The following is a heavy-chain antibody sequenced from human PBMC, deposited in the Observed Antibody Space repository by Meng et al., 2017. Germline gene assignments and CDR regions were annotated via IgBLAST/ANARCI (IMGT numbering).Heavy chain of an antibody. CDR3: ASSGYSYGYRFDY. J-gene: IGHJ4*02. D-gene: IGHD5-18*01. Sequence: VPLHQWGASLLKPSETLSLTCAVYGWFFSGYYWSWIRQPPGKGLEWIGEINHSGSTNYNPSLKSRVTISVDTSKNQLSLKLSSVTAADTAVYYCASSGYSYGYRFDYWGQGTLVTVSS. CDR2: INHSGST. V-gene: IGHV4-34*01. CDR1: GWFFSGYY.